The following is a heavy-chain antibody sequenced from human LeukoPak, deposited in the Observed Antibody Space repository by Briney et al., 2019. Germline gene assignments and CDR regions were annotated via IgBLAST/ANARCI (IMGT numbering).Heavy chain of an antibody. CDR2: INPNSGGT. CDR3: ARLYYDSSGYSFDY. J-gene: IGHJ4*02. CDR1: GYTFTGYY. V-gene: IGHV1-2*02. Sequence: GASVKVSCKASGYTFTGYYMHWVRQAPGQGLEWMGWINPNSGGTNYAQKFQGRATITRDTSISTAYMELSRLRSDDTAVYYCARLYYDSSGYSFDYWGQGTLVTVSS. D-gene: IGHD3-22*01.